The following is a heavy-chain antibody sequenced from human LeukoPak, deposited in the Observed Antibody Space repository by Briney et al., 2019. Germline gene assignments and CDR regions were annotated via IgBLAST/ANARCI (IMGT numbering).Heavy chain of an antibody. CDR1: GGSISSRSYY. CDR2: ISYHGRS. J-gene: IGHJ4*02. V-gene: IGHV4-39*01. D-gene: IGHD3-16*01. Sequence: PSETLSLTCTVSGGSISSRSYYWGWIRQSPGKGLEWIGTISYHGRSFYNPSLKSRVSISGDTSKNQFSLKMSFVTAADTAFYYCASHVESLGAGFPFDYWGQGTLVTVSS. CDR3: ASHVESLGAGFPFDY.